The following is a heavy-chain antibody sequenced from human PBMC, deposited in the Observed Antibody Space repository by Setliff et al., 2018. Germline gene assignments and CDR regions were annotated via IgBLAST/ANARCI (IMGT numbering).Heavy chain of an antibody. V-gene: IGHV3-23*03. D-gene: IGHD1-1*01. CDR2: VIQGGSG. CDR3: AKDRVNDGYWDFDS. J-gene: IGHJ4*02. CDR1: GGSSSGYH. Sequence: ETLSLTCAVYGGSSSGYHWSWIRQVPGEGLEWVAGVIQGGSGVYADSVKGRSTISRDNSRNTFFLQMNNLRAEDTATYYCAKDRVNDGYWDFDSWGQGIVVTVSS.